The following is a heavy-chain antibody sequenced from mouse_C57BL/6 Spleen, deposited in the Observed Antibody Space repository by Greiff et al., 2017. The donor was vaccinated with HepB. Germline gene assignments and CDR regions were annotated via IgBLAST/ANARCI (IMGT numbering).Heavy chain of an antibody. V-gene: IGHV5-4*01. CDR3: AREGSTSLDY. J-gene: IGHJ2*01. Sequence: EVKLMESGGGLVKPGGSLKLSCAASGFTFSSYAMSWFRQTPEKRLEWVATISDGGSYTYYPDNVKGRFTISRDNAKNNLYLQMSHLTSEDTAMYYCAREGSTSLDYWGQGTTLTVAS. CDR1: GFTFSSYA. D-gene: IGHD5-1*01. CDR2: ISDGGSYT.